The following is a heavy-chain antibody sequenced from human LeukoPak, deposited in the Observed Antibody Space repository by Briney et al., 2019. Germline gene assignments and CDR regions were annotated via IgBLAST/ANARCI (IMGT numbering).Heavy chain of an antibody. D-gene: IGHD5-12*01. V-gene: IGHV3-30*07. J-gene: IGHJ4*02. CDR2: ISYDGSNK. CDR1: GFTFSSYA. Sequence: GGSLRLSCAASGFTFSSYAMHWDRQAPGKGLEWVAVISYDGSNKYYADSVKGRFTISRDNSKNTLYLQMNSLRAEDTAVYYCAKDRRGYDYYYWGQGTLVTVSS. CDR3: AKDRRGYDYYY.